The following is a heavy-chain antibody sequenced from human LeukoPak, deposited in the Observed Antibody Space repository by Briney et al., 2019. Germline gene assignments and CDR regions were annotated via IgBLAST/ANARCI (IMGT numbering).Heavy chain of an antibody. CDR1: GGSISSGGYY. J-gene: IGHJ3*02. V-gene: IGHV4-31*03. CDR3: ARDEYSYGLRGYDAFDI. CDR2: IYYSGST. D-gene: IGHD5-18*01. Sequence: PSQTLSLTCTVSGGSISSGGYYWSWIRQHPGKGLEWIGYIYYSGSTYYNPSLKSRVTISVDTSKNQFSLKLSSVTAADTAVYYWARDEYSYGLRGYDAFDIWGQGTMVTVSS.